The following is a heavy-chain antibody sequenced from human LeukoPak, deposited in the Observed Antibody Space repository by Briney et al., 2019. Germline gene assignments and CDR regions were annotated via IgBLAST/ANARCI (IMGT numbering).Heavy chain of an antibody. CDR3: ARGRGPYGWFDP. Sequence: GGSLRLSCAAAGFSSSDYWMHWVRHAPGKGLVWVSRMNSDGTTTNYADSVKGRFTISRDNAKNTLYLQMNSLRAEDTAVYYCARGRGPYGWFDPWGQGTLVTVSS. D-gene: IGHD3-10*01. CDR1: GFSSSDYW. J-gene: IGHJ5*02. V-gene: IGHV3-74*01. CDR2: MNSDGTTT.